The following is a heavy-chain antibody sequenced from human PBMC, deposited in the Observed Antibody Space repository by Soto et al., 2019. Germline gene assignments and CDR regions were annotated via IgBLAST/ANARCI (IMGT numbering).Heavy chain of an antibody. D-gene: IGHD3-3*01. J-gene: IGHJ5*02. CDR1: GYTFHNYG. Sequence: ASVKVSCKASGYTFHNYGVNWVRQAPGHGLEWMGRISAYNYNTHYAQNFEGRVTMTTDTSTSTAYMELRSLRSDDTAVYYCARGGVTIFGVVISWFDPWGQGTLVTVSS. V-gene: IGHV1-18*01. CDR3: ARGGVTIFGVVISWFDP. CDR2: ISAYNYNT.